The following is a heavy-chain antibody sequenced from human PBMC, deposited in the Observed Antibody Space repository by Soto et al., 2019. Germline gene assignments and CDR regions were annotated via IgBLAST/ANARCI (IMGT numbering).Heavy chain of an antibody. CDR1: GFTVSSKY. J-gene: IGHJ5*02. D-gene: IGHD2-15*01. CDR3: ARELPPDL. Sequence: PXESLRLSCAASGFTVSSKYMNWVRQAPGKGLEWVSIIWSAGLTYYADSVRGRFTISRDISKNILFLQMNNLRAEDSAIYYCARELPPDLWGQGTLVTVSS. V-gene: IGHV3-53*01. CDR2: IWSAGLT.